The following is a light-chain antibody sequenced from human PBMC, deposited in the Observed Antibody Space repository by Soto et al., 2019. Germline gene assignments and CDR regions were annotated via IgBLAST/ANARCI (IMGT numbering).Light chain of an antibody. J-gene: IGKJ1*01. CDR2: AAF. Sequence: DIKMTHSPSSLSASVRDRLTITCRPSASIRSEFNWYQQKPGKALKLLIFAAFSLQSGVPSRFSGSGSGTHFTLTVSSLQPEDFATYYCQQSYTTPRTFGQGTKVDIK. V-gene: IGKV1-39*01. CDR1: ASIRSE. CDR3: QQSYTTPRT.